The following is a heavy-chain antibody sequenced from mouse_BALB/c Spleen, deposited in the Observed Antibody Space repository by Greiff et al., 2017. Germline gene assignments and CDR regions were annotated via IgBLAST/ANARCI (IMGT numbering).Heavy chain of an antibody. Sequence: VQLQQSGAELAKPGASVKMSCKASGYTFTSYWMHWVKQRPGQGLEWIGYINPSTGYTEYNQKFKDKATLTADKSSSTAYMQLSSLTSEDSAVYYCARSGGRGAMDDWGQGTSVTVSS. V-gene: IGHV1-7*01. CDR2: INPSTGYT. CDR1: GYTFTSYW. CDR3: ARSGGRGAMDD. D-gene: IGHD3-1*01. J-gene: IGHJ4*01.